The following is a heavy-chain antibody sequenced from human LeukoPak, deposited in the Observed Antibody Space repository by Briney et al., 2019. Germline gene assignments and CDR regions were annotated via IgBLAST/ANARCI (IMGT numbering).Heavy chain of an antibody. V-gene: IGHV3-23*01. J-gene: IGHJ4*02. CDR2: ISGSGGST. Sequence: GGSLRLSCAASGFTFNNYAMSWVRQAPGKGLEWVSAISGSGGSTYYADSVKGRFTISRDNSKNTLYLQMNNLRVEDTSVYYCAKHRSGIAASGSNYWGQGTLVSVSS. D-gene: IGHD6-13*01. CDR1: GFTFNNYA. CDR3: AKHRSGIAASGSNY.